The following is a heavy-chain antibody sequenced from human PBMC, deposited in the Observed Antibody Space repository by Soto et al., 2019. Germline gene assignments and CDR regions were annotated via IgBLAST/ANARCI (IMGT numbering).Heavy chain of an antibody. CDR1: GFTFSSYW. CDR2: RKQDGSEK. CDR3: ARELGYCSSTSCSGMDYYYGMDV. D-gene: IGHD2-2*01. V-gene: IGHV3-7*03. J-gene: IGHJ6*02. Sequence: EAQLVESGGGLVQPGGSLRLSCAASGFTFSSYWMSWVRQAQGKGLEWVANRKQDGSEKYYVDSVKGRFTISRDNAKNSLYLQITSLRAEDTAVYYCARELGYCSSTSCSGMDYYYGMDVWGQGTTVTVSS.